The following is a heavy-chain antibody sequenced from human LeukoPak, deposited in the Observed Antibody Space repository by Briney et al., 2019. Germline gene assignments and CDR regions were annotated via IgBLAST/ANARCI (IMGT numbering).Heavy chain of an antibody. D-gene: IGHD2-15*01. J-gene: IGHJ4*02. V-gene: IGHV3-30*02. CDR3: AKDAKRYCSGGSCYRNYFDY. CDR1: GFTFSSYG. Sequence: PGGSLRLSCAASGFTFSSYGMHWVRQAPGKGLEWVAFIRYDGSNKYYADSVKGRFTISRDNSKNTLYLQMNSLRAEDTAVYYCAKDAKRYCSGGSCYRNYFDYWGQGTLVTVSS. CDR2: IRYDGSNK.